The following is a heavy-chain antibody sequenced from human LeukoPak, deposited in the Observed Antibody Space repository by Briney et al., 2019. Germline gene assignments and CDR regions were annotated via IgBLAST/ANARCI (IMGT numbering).Heavy chain of an antibody. J-gene: IGHJ4*02. V-gene: IGHV1-69*13. CDR2: IIPVFGAT. CDR3: ARKWKGVYYFDY. D-gene: IGHD3-3*01. CDR1: GGTFSNYA. Sequence: SVKVSCKASGGTFSNYAINWVRQAPGQGLEWMGGIIPVFGATNYAQKFQGRVTITADESTSIAYMELSSLRSEDTAVYYCARKWKGVYYFDYWGQGTLVTVSS.